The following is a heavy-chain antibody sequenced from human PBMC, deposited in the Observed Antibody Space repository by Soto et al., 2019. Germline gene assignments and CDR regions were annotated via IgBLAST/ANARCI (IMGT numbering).Heavy chain of an antibody. V-gene: IGHV3-23*01. CDR1: GFTFSTYA. J-gene: IGHJ4*02. D-gene: IGHD3-10*01. Sequence: VGSLRLSCAASGFTFSTYAMAWVRQAPGKGLEWVSGVSASGLNTDYADPVKGRFYISRDNSKNTVSLHMNSLRAEDTAVYYCASTLYGSGSYYNSYPPLYWGQGTLVTVS. CDR3: ASTLYGSGSYYNSYPPLY. CDR2: VSASGLNT.